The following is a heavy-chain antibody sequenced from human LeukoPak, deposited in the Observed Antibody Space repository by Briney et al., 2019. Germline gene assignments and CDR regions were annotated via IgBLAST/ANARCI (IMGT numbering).Heavy chain of an antibody. V-gene: IGHV3-7*01. CDR3: ARDRDCSSTSCYIRAEYFQH. J-gene: IGHJ1*01. CDR2: IKQDGSEK. D-gene: IGHD2-2*02. CDR1: GFTFSSYW. Sequence: PGGSLRLSCAACGFTFSSYWMSWVRQAPGKGLEWVANIKQDGSEKYYADSVKGRFTISRDNAKNSLYLQMNSLRAEDTAVYYCARDRDCSSTSCYIRAEYFQHWGQGTLVTVSS.